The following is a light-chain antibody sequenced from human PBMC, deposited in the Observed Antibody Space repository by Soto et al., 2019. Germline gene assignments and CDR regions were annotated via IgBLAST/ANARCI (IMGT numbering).Light chain of an antibody. Sequence: QSVLTQPASVSGSPGQSIIISCTGTSSDVGGYNYVSWYQQHPGKAPKLMIYEVSNRPSGVSNRFSGSKSGNTASLTISGLQAEDEADYYCSSYTSSSPLFGTGTKLTVL. CDR3: SSYTSSSPL. CDR2: EVS. V-gene: IGLV2-14*01. CDR1: SSDVGGYNY. J-gene: IGLJ1*01.